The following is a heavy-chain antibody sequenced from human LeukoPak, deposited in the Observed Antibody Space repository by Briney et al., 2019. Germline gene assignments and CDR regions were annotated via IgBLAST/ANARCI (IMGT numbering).Heavy chain of an antibody. V-gene: IGHV4-34*01. D-gene: IGHD6-19*01. CDR1: GGSFSGYY. Sequence: KPSETLSLTCAVYGGSFSGYYWSWIRQPPEKGLEWIGEINHSGSTNYNPSLKSRVTISVDTSKNQFSLKLSSVTAADTAVYYCAREGSIAVAHDAFDIWGQGTMVTVSS. CDR2: INHSGST. J-gene: IGHJ3*02. CDR3: AREGSIAVAHDAFDI.